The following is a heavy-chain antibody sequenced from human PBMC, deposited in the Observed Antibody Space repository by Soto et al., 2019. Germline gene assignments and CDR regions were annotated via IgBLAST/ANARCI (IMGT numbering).Heavy chain of an antibody. CDR3: AKNGQPPYYYYGLDV. J-gene: IGHJ6*02. V-gene: IGHV1-18*01. D-gene: IGHD2-8*01. CDR2: ISGYNGDA. Sequence: ASVKVSCKASGYTFTKYGISWVRQAPGQGFQWMGWISGYNGDANYAQRFQGRVSMTIDTSTTTAYMELRTLTSDDTAVYYCAKNGQPPYYYYGLDVWGQGTTVTVSS. CDR1: GYTFTKYG.